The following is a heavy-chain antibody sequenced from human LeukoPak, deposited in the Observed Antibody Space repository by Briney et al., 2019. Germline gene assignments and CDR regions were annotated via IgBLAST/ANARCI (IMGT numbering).Heavy chain of an antibody. CDR3: SCCSGGKSYALDF. J-gene: IGHJ4*02. CDR2: IHYGVST. Sequence: PSQTRSLTWTVAGGSITTFYCSCIRQPHGEGREWIGSIHYGVSTNYNTSLKSRATIPVETSKTQPSLKLTSVTLADTAVYYCSCCSGGKSYALDFWGQGTLVTVSS. CDR1: GGSITTFY. D-gene: IGHD2-15*01. V-gene: IGHV4-59*08.